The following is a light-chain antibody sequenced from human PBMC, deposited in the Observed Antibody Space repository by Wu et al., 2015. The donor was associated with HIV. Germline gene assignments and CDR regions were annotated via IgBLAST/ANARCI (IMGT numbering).Light chain of an antibody. CDR2: KTS. Sequence: DIQMTQSPSTLSASVGDRVTITCRASQSIDNWLAWYQQKPGQAPKALIYKTSSLESWVPSRFSGSGSGTEFTLTISSLQRDDFATYYCQQYIDYPYTFGQGTKLEI. CDR1: QSIDNW. V-gene: IGKV1-5*03. J-gene: IGKJ2*01. CDR3: QQYIDYPYT.